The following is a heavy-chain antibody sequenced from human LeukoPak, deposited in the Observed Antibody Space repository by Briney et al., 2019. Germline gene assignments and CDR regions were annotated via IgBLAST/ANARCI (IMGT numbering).Heavy chain of an antibody. D-gene: IGHD3-10*01. CDR3: TREGGWFGALYCYYMDV. J-gene: IGHJ6*03. CDR2: IRSKAYGGTT. Sequence: GGSLRLSCTASGFTFGDYAMSWVRQAPGKGLEWVGFIRSKAYGGTTEYAASVKGRFTISRDDSKSIAYLQMNSLKTEDTAVYYCTREGGWFGALYCYYMDVWGKGTTVTISS. CDR1: GFTFGDYA. V-gene: IGHV3-49*04.